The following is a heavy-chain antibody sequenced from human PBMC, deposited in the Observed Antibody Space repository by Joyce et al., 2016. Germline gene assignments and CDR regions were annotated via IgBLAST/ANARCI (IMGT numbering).Heavy chain of an antibody. CDR3: VRVAPPPSSGWGDFDY. D-gene: IGHD6-19*01. CDR2: IIPLFRTA. V-gene: IGHV1-69*01. CDR1: GGTVSNSG. Sequence: QGQLVQSGSEVKKPGSSVKVSCKASGGTVSNSGISWVRQAPGHGLEWMGGIIPLFRTANYGQNFQGRLTITADDSTAYLELTSLRSEDTAVYYCVRVAPPPSSGWGDFDYWGQGTLLTVSS. J-gene: IGHJ4*02.